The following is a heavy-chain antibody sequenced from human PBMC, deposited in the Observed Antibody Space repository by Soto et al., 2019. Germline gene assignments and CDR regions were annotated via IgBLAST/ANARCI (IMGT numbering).Heavy chain of an antibody. Sequence: SETLALTCTVSGGSISNYFCNWIRQPAGKGLEWIGRIDNSGSTNYNPSLKSRITMSADTSRNQFSLKLNSVTAADTAVYYCARRGQDFWSGQFDSWGQGAMVHVYS. V-gene: IGHV4-4*07. CDR3: ARRGQDFWSGQFDS. J-gene: IGHJ4*02. CDR2: IDNSGST. D-gene: IGHD3-3*01. CDR1: GGSISNYF.